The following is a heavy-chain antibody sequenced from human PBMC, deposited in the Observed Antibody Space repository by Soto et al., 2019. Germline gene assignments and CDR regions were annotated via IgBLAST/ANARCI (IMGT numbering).Heavy chain of an antibody. Sequence: SETLSLTCAVYGGSFSGYYWSWIRQPPGKGLEWIGEINHSGSTNYNPSLKSRVTISVDTSKNQFSLKLSSVTAADTAVYYCARGRYGSRPLRYFDWLSTSFDYWGQGTLVTVSS. CDR1: GGSFSGYY. V-gene: IGHV4-34*01. CDR3: ARGRYGSRPLRYFDWLSTSFDY. D-gene: IGHD3-9*01. J-gene: IGHJ4*02. CDR2: INHSGST.